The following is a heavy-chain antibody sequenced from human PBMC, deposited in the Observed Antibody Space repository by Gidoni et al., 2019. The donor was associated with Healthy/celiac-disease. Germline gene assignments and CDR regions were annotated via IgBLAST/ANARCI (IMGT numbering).Heavy chain of an antibody. J-gene: IGHJ3*02. CDR1: GFTCSSYS. V-gene: IGHV3-21*01. Sequence: VQRVEPGGGLLKPGGSLRLSCAASGFTCSSYSLIWVRQAPGKGLEWISSISSSSSTKYYADPVKGRITIASDNNNNSLYLQMNSLGAEDAAVYYCARDWGGIVEATTTVNDAFDIWGQGTMVTVSS. D-gene: IGHD1-26*01. CDR2: ISSSSSTK. CDR3: ARDWGGIVEATTTVNDAFDI.